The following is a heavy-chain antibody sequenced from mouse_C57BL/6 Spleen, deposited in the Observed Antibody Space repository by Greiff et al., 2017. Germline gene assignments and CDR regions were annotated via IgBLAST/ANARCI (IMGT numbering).Heavy chain of an antibody. D-gene: IGHD2-2*01. CDR1: GYTFTSYW. CDR3: AKEGGYQYYFDY. V-gene: IGHV1-55*01. Sequence: QVQLQQPGAELVKPGASVKMSCKASGYTFTSYWITWVKQRPGQGLEWIGDIYPGSGSTNYTEKFKSKATRTVDTSSSTAYMQLSSLTSEDSAVYYCAKEGGYQYYFDYWGQGTTLTVSS. J-gene: IGHJ2*01. CDR2: IYPGSGST.